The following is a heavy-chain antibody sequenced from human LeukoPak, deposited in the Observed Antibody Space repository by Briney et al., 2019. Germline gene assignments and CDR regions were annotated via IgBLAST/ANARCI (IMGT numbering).Heavy chain of an antibody. CDR1: GGSISSYY. J-gene: IGHJ4*02. D-gene: IGHD6-13*01. CDR2: IYYSGST. V-gene: IGHV4-59*08. CDR3: ARRVGYSSSWYYFDY. Sequence: SETLSLTCTVSGGSISSYYWSWIRQPPGKGLEWIGYIYYSGSTNYNPSLKSRVTISVDTSKNQLSLKLSSVTAADTAVYYCARRVGYSSSWYYFDYWGQGTLVTVSS.